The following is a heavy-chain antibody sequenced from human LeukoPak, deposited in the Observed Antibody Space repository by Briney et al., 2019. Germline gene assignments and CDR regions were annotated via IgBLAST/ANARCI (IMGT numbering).Heavy chain of an antibody. J-gene: IGHJ4*02. V-gene: IGHV3-21*04. CDR1: GFTFSSYS. CDR3: AKDNRRHYTSGPNPDSLH. D-gene: IGHD6-19*01. Sequence: GGSLRLSCAASGFTFSSYSMNWVRQAPGKGLEWVSSISSSSSYIYYADSVKGRFTISRDNAKNSLYLQMDSLRVEDTAFYYCAKDNRRHYTSGPNPDSLHWGQGALVTVSS. CDR2: ISSSSSYI.